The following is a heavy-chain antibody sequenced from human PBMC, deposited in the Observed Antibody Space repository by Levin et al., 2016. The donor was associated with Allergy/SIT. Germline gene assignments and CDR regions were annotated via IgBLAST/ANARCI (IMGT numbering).Heavy chain of an antibody. Sequence: GGSLRLSCAASEFTFSFYAMSWVRQAPGKGLEWVSAISGSGASTYYADSVKGRFTISRDNSKNTLYLQMNSLRAEDTAVYYCAKTSSGYSYVYLDYWGQGTLVTVSS. CDR1: EFTFSFYA. D-gene: IGHD5-18*01. V-gene: IGHV3-23*01. CDR3: AKTSSGYSYVYLDY. J-gene: IGHJ4*02. CDR2: ISGSGAST.